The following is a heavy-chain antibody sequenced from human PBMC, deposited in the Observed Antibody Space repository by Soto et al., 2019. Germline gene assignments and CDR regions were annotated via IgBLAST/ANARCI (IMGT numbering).Heavy chain of an antibody. D-gene: IGHD6-6*01. J-gene: IGHJ6*02. CDR1: GFTFSSYG. CDR2: IWYDGSNK. CDR3: ALAALPYYYYYGMDV. Sequence: GGSLRLSCAASGFTFSSYGMHWVRQAPGKGLEWVAVIWYDGSNKYYADSVKGRFTISRDNSKNTLYLQMNSLRAEDSAVYYCALAALPYYYYYGMDVWGQGTTVTVSS. V-gene: IGHV3-33*01.